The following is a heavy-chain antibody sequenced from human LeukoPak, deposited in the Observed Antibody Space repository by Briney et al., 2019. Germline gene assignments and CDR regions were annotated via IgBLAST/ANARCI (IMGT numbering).Heavy chain of an antibody. CDR2: IHPYGFT. CDR1: GGSFSNYY. J-gene: IGHJ5*02. CDR3: SRGSDESKTGDT. D-gene: IGHD3-9*01. Sequence: PSETLSLTCALYGGSFSNYYWSWIRQPPGKGLEWIGEIHPYGFTNFNPSLKSRVSISVDTSKNQFSLKLTSVTTADTAVYYCSRGSDESKTGDTSGQGSLVTVSS. V-gene: IGHV4-34*01.